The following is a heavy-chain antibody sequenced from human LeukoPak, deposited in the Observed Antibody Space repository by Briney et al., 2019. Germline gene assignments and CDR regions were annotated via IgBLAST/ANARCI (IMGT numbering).Heavy chain of an antibody. D-gene: IGHD3-10*01. V-gene: IGHV3-48*02. CDR2: ISVDNITI. CDR1: GFTFSAYC. CDR3: TRGPYYGDY. J-gene: IGHJ4*02. Sequence: GGSLRLSCATSGFTFSAYCLNWVRQAPGKGLEWLSYISVDNITIYYADSVRGRFTISRDNAQNSLYLQMSSLRNEDTAVYYCTRGPYYGDYWGQGTLVTVSS.